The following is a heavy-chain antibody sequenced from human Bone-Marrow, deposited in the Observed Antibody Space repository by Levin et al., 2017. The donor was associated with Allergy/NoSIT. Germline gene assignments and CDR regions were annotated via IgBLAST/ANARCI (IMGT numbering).Heavy chain of an antibody. CDR2: ISGSGGNT. V-gene: IGHV3-23*01. J-gene: IGHJ4*02. CDR3: AGYDTSAYHSPFDY. Sequence: GGSLRLSCAASGFIFRNYAMNWVRQAPGKGLEWVSQISGSGGNTHYADSVKGRFTFSRDNSKNTLYLHMNSLRVEDTAVYYCAGYDTSAYHSPFDYWGQGTLVTVSS. CDR1: GFIFRNYA. D-gene: IGHD3-22*01.